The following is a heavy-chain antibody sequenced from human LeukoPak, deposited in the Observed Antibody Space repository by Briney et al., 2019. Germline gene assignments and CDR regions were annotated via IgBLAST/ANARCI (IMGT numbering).Heavy chain of an antibody. D-gene: IGHD2-2*01. J-gene: IGHJ3*02. CDR3: ARPQGYCSSTSCYADAFDI. CDR2: ISAYNGNT. V-gene: IGHV1-18*01. CDR1: GYTFTSYG. Sequence: ASVKVSCKASGYTFTSYGISWVRQAPGQGREWMGWISAYNGNTNYAQKLQGRVTMTTDTSTSTAYMELRSLRSDDTAVYYCARPQGYCSSTSCYADAFDIWGQGTMVTVSS.